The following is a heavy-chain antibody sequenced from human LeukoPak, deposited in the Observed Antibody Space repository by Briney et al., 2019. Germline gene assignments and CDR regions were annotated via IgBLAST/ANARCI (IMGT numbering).Heavy chain of an antibody. Sequence: ASVKVSCKASGYTFTSYYMHWVRQAPGQGLEWMGIINPSGGSTSYAQKFQGRVTMTRDTSTSTVYMELSSLRSEDTAVYYCARALSRLLEWLSGWFDPWGQGTLVTVSS. CDR1: GYTFTSYY. J-gene: IGHJ5*02. D-gene: IGHD3-3*01. V-gene: IGHV1-46*03. CDR3: ARALSRLLEWLSGWFDP. CDR2: INPSGGST.